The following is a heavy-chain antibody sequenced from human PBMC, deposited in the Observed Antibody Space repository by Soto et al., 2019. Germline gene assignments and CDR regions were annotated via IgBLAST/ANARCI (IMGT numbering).Heavy chain of an antibody. V-gene: IGHV1-24*01. CDR3: ATARIVVVPAAIPYYGMDV. J-gene: IGHJ6*02. Sequence: ASVKVSCKVSGYTLTELSMHCVLQSPLKWLEWMGGFDPEDGETIYAQKFQGRVTMTEDTSTDTAYMELSSLRSEDTAVYYCATARIVVVPAAIPYYGMDVWGQGTTVTVSS. CDR2: FDPEDGET. D-gene: IGHD2-2*01. CDR1: GYTLTELS.